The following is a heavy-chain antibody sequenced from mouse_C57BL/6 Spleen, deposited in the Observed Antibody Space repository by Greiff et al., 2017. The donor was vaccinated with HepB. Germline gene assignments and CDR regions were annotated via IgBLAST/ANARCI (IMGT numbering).Heavy chain of an antibody. CDR3: ARNTLDYGSSSYYYAMDY. D-gene: IGHD1-1*01. CDR2: IDPSDSYT. V-gene: IGHV1-59*01. Sequence: VQLQQPGAELVRPGTSVKLSCKASGYTFTSYWMHWVKQRPGQGLEWIGVIDPSDSYTNYNQKFKGKATLTVDTSSSTAYMQLSSLTSEDSAVYYCARNTLDYGSSSYYYAMDYWGQGTSVTVSS. J-gene: IGHJ4*01. CDR1: GYTFTSYW.